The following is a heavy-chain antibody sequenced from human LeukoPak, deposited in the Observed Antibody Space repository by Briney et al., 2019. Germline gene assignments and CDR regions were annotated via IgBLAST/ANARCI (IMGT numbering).Heavy chain of an antibody. CDR1: GFTFSSYG. J-gene: IGHJ5*02. CDR2: IWYDGSNK. Sequence: GRSLRLSCAASGFTFSSYGMHWVRQAPGKGLEWVAVIWYDGSNKYYADSVKGRFTISRDNSKNTLYLQMNSLRAEDTAVYYCARGSIAAPLGWFDPWGQGTLVTVSS. V-gene: IGHV3-33*01. CDR3: ARGSIAAPLGWFDP. D-gene: IGHD6-6*01.